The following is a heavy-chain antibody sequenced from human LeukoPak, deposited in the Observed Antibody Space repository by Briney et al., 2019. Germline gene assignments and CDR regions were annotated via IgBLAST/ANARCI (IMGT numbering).Heavy chain of an antibody. J-gene: IGHJ4*02. Sequence: PGGSLRLSCAASGFALSMYTLHWVRQAPGKGLECVAIALYDGGNKYYADSVKGRFTISRDNSKNTLYLQMNSLKTEDTAVYYCARVAAPRSNDYWGQGTLVTVSS. V-gene: IGHV3-30-3*01. CDR1: GFALSMYT. CDR3: ARVAAPRSNDY. D-gene: IGHD6-13*01. CDR2: ALYDGGNK.